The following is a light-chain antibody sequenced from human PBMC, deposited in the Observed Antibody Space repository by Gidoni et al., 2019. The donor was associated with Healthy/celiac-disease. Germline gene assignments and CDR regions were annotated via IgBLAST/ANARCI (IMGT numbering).Light chain of an antibody. CDR2: GAS. CDR1: QSVSSSY. V-gene: IGKV3-20*01. J-gene: IGKJ1*01. Sequence: EIVLTQSPGTLSLSPGERATLSCRASQSVSSSYLAWYQQKPGQAPRLLIYGASSRATGIPDRFSGRGSGTDCTLTISRLEPEDFAVYYCQQYGSSPGAFGQGTKVEIK. CDR3: QQYGSSPGA.